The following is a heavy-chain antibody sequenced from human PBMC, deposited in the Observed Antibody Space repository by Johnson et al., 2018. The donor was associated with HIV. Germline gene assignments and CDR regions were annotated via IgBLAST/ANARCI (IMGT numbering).Heavy chain of an antibody. CDR1: GFSVSANY. CDR3: ARDKDYGVNHDAFDI. Sequence: VQLVESGGGVVQPGGSLRLSCAASGFSVSANYMSWFRQAPGKALEWVSVIYRGGATYYAASVQGRFTISRDNSKNTLYLQMESLRADDTALYYCARDKDYGVNHDAFDIWGQGTMVTVSS. V-gene: IGHV3-66*01. CDR2: IYRGGAT. J-gene: IGHJ3*02. D-gene: IGHD4-23*01.